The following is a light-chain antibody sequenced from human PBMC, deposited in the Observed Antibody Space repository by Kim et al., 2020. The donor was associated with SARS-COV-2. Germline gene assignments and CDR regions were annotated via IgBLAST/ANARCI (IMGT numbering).Light chain of an antibody. CDR3: QRRSNLPPAYT. CDR1: QSVSSY. CDR2: DAS. V-gene: IGKV3-11*01. J-gene: IGKJ2*01. Sequence: EIVLTQSPATLSLSPGERATLSCRASQSVSSYLAWYQQNPGQAPRLLIYDASNRATGIPARFSGSGSGTDFNLTISSLEPEDFAVYYCQRRSNLPPAYTFGQGTKLEI.